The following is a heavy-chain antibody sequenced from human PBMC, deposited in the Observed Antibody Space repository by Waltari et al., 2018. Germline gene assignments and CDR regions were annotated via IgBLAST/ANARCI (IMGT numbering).Heavy chain of an antibody. J-gene: IGHJ4*02. CDR1: GYTFTTYA. CDR3: ARDLRILMVTAQAY. Sequence: QVQLVQSGAAVKKPGASVKVSCQTSGYTFTTYALSWVRQSSGQGLEWMGLISDDNSYTRHAKKFQGRVTMTTDTSTKTAYMELRNLTSDDTAVYYCARDLRILMVTAQAYWGQGTLVTVSS. V-gene: IGHV1-18*04. D-gene: IGHD2-21*02. CDR2: ISDDNSYT.